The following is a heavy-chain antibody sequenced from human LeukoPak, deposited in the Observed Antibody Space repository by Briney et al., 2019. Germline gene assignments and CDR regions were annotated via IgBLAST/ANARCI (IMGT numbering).Heavy chain of an antibody. D-gene: IGHD5-12*01. CDR1: GGSISSSSYY. CDR2: IYYSGST. Sequence: SETLSLTCTVSGGSISSSSYYWGWIRQPPGKGLEWIGSIYYSGSTYYNPSLKSRVTISVDTSKNQFSLKLSSVTAADTAVYYCARDRMGGLVGWGQGTLVTVSS. V-gene: IGHV4-39*07. J-gene: IGHJ4*02. CDR3: ARDRMGGLVG.